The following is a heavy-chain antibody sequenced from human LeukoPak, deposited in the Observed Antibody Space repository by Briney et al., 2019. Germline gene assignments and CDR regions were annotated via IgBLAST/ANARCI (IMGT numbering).Heavy chain of an antibody. CDR1: GFTFDDYA. CDR2: ISWNSGSI. CDR3: AKVQSGSYNY. J-gene: IGHJ4*02. D-gene: IGHD1-26*01. Sequence: GRSLRLSCAASGFTFDDYAMHWVRQAPGKGLEWVSGISWNSGSIGYADSVKGRFTISRDNSKNTLYLQMNSLRAEDTAVYYCAKVQSGSYNYWGQGTLVTVSS. V-gene: IGHV3-9*01.